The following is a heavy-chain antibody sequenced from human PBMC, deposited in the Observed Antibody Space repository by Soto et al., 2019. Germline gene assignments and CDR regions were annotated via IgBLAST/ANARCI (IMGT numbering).Heavy chain of an antibody. V-gene: IGHV1-69*13. J-gene: IGHJ6*02. D-gene: IGHD5-12*01. Sequence: GASVKVSCKASGGTFSSYAISWVRQAPGQGLEWMGGIIPIFGTANYAQKFQGRVTITADESTSTAYMELSSLRSEDTAVYYCAAGLRQADRDGYIGCGVDVWGQGTTVTVSS. CDR3: AAGLRQADRDGYIGCGVDV. CDR1: GGTFSSYA. CDR2: IIPIFGTA.